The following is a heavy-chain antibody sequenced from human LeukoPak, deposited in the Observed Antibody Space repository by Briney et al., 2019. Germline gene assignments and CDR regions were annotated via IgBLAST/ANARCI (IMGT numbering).Heavy chain of an antibody. V-gene: IGHV1-69*05. CDR3: ARDPSSDYGGNSAFDY. CDR1: GGTFSSYA. J-gene: IGHJ4*02. CDR2: IIPIFGTA. Sequence: SVKVSCKASGGTFSSYAISWVRQAPGQGLEWMGGIIPIFGTANYAQKFQGRVTITTDESTSTAYMELSSLRSEDTAVYYCARDPSSDYGGNSAFDYWGQGTLVTVSS. D-gene: IGHD4-23*01.